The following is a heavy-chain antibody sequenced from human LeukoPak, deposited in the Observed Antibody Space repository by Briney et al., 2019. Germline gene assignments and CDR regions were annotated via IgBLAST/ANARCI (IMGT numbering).Heavy chain of an antibody. V-gene: IGHV3-48*01. Sequence: GGSLRLSCAASGFTFSSYNMNWVRQAPGKGLEWVSYIGSSSSTIYYADSVKGRFTISRDNAKNSLYLQMNSLRAEDTAVYYCARRSIAVAGGFDYWGQGTLVTVSS. D-gene: IGHD6-19*01. CDR2: IGSSSSTI. J-gene: IGHJ4*02. CDR3: ARRSIAVAGGFDY. CDR1: GFTFSSYN.